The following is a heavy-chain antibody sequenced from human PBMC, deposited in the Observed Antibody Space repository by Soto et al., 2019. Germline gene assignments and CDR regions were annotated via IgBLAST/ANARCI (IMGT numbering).Heavy chain of an antibody. Sequence: ASVKVSCKASGYTFTSYDINWVRQATGQGLEWMGWMNPNSGNTGYAQKFQGRVTMTRNTSISTAYMELSSLRSEDTAVYYCARGNDEGPGGVTIFGVVIPQLYGMDVWGQGTTVTVS. D-gene: IGHD3-3*01. J-gene: IGHJ6*02. CDR3: ARGNDEGPGGVTIFGVVIPQLYGMDV. CDR1: GYTFTSYD. V-gene: IGHV1-8*01. CDR2: MNPNSGNT.